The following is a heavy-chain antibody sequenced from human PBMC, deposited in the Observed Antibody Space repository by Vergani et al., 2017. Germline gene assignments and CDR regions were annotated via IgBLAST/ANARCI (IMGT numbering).Heavy chain of an antibody. V-gene: IGHV3-74*01. J-gene: IGHJ4*02. Sequence: DVHLAESGGGFFQPGGSLRLSCTASGFTFSNYWMQWVRQAPGKGLMWVSRINSDGDSTYYADSVKGRFTISRDNSKNMLYLQMNSLRAEDTAVYYCARLSYDTTPYLQGGYDCWGQGTLVSVSS. CDR1: GFTFSNYW. D-gene: IGHD3-22*01. CDR3: ARLSYDTTPYLQGGYDC. CDR2: INSDGDST.